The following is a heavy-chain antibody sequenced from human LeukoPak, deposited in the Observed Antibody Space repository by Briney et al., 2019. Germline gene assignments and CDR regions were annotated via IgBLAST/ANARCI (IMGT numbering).Heavy chain of an antibody. CDR2: ISSSGITI. CDR3: ARGGGGDPGDYFAY. V-gene: IGHV3-48*04. D-gene: IGHD2-21*02. CDR1: GFTFSTYN. Sequence: GGSLRLSCTVSGFTFSTYNTNWVRQAPGKGLEWVSYISSSGITIYYADSVKGRFTISRDNAKNSLYLQMNSLRAEDTAVYYCARGGGGDPGDYFAYGGQGTLVTVSS. J-gene: IGHJ4*02.